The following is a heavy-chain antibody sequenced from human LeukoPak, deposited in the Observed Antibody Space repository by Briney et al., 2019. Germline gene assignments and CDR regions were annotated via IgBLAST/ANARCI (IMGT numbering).Heavy chain of an antibody. CDR1: GFTFSSYW. V-gene: IGHV3-74*01. CDR3: AREQLVPYYYYGMDV. D-gene: IGHD6-6*01. Sequence: GGSLRRSCAASGFTFSSYWMHWVRQAPGKGLVWVSRINSDGSSTSYADSVKGRFTISRDNAKNTLYLQMNSLRAEDTAVYYCAREQLVPYYYYGMDVWGQGTTVTVSS. CDR2: INSDGSST. J-gene: IGHJ6*02.